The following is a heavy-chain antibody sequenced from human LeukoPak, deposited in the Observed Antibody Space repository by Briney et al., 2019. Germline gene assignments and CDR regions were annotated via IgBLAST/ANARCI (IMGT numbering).Heavy chain of an antibody. J-gene: IGHJ4*02. CDR2: INPNSGGT. D-gene: IGHD4-17*01. Sequence: ASVKVSCKASGYTFTGYYMHWVRRAPGQGLEWMGWINPNSGGTNYAQKFQGRVTMTRDTSISTAYMELSRLRSDDTAVYYCARDTYGDYPLDYWGQGTLVTVSS. CDR1: GYTFTGYY. CDR3: ARDTYGDYPLDY. V-gene: IGHV1-2*02.